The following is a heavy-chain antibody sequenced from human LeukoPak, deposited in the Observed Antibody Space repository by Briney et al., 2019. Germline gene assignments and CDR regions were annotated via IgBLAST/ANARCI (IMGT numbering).Heavy chain of an antibody. CDR2: INHSGSA. V-gene: IGHV4-34*01. Sequence: SETLSLTCAVYGGSFSGYYWSWIRQPPGKGLEWIGEINHSGSANYNPSLKSRVTISVDTSKNQFSLKLSSATAADTAVYYCARGVGYCSSTSCYTNWFDPWGQGTLVTVSS. J-gene: IGHJ5*02. D-gene: IGHD2-2*02. CDR1: GGSFSGYY. CDR3: ARGVGYCSSTSCYTNWFDP.